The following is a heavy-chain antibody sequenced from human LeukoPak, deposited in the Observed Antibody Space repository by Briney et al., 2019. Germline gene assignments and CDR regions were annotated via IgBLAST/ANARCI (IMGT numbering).Heavy chain of an antibody. J-gene: IGHJ4*02. Sequence: ASVKVSCKASGGTFSSYAISWVRQAPGQGLEWMGGIIPIFGTANYAQKFQGRVTITADKSTSTAYMELSSLRSEDTAVYYCARGNPLGPLLVYYFDYWGQGTLVTVSS. CDR1: GGTFSSYA. CDR3: ARGNPLGPLLVYYFDY. CDR2: IIPIFGTA. D-gene: IGHD1-26*01. V-gene: IGHV1-69*06.